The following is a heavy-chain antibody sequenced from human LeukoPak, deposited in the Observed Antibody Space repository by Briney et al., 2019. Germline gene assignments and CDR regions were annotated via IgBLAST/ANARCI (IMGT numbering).Heavy chain of an antibody. D-gene: IGHD1-26*01. J-gene: IGHJ4*02. CDR2: IRYDESQK. Sequence: GGSLRLSCAASGFTLEGFGMHWVRQAPGKGLEWVAFIRYDESQKLYIDSVKGRFSISRDTSKNVLYLQMNSLRAGDTAVYYCAKCYYDGRDSAFGDWGQGTPVTVSS. CDR1: GFTLEGFG. V-gene: IGHV3-30*02. CDR3: AKCYYDGRDSAFGD.